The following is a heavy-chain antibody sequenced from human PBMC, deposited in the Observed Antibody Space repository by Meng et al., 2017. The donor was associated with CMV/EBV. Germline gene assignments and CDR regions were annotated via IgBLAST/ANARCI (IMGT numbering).Heavy chain of an antibody. J-gene: IGHJ5*02. CDR3: ARGGNWFDP. V-gene: IGHV4-34*01. CDR2: HNHSGTT. CDR1: GGFCSGYY. Sequence: VLCQPGAALSWNASATGVPPGASDGGFCSGYYWRWLRQPPEEGLEWFVEHNHSGTTNYNPSLKSRVTISVDTSKTQFSLKLSSVTAADTAVYYCARGGNWFDPWGQGTLVTVSS.